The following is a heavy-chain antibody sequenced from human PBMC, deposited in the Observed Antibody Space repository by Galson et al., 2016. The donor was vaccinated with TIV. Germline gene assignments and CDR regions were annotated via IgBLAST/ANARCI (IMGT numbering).Heavy chain of an antibody. J-gene: IGHJ5*02. Sequence: SVKVSCKASGYSFSSYAMHWVRQAPGQGLEWMGLINPTTGKSTYAQGFTGRFVFSFDTSVSTSYLGISSLKADDTAVYYRVRDLEFSRSSGDRWGQGTLVTVSS. CDR2: INPTTGKS. CDR3: VRDLEFSRSSGDR. V-gene: IGHV7-4-1*02. CDR1: GYSFSSYA. D-gene: IGHD6-6*01.